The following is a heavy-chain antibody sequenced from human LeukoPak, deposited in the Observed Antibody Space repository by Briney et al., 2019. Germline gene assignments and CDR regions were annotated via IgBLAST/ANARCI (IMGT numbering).Heavy chain of an antibody. CDR2: IRYDASNK. D-gene: IGHD3-10*01. J-gene: IGHJ4*02. CDR3: AREGYYGSGSPPSLYFDY. Sequence: AGRSLRLSCAASGISFRSYGMHWVRRAPGKGLEWVTFIRYDASNKYYAESVKGRFTISRDNSRSTLYLQMNSLRPEDTAIYYCAREGYYGSGSPPSLYFDYWGQGTLVTVSS. V-gene: IGHV3-30*02. CDR1: GISFRSYG.